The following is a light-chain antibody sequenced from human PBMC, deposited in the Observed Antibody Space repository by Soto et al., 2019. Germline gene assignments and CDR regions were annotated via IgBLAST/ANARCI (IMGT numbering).Light chain of an antibody. J-gene: IGKJ2*01. V-gene: IGKV3-20*01. CDR3: QRYFSSPPYT. Sequence: EIVLTQSPGTLSLSPGERATLSCRASQSVSSSYLAWYQQRPGQAPRLLIYGASSRATGIPDRFSGSGSGTDFTLTIIRLETKDSSLYYCQRYFSSPPYTFSQGTKLEIK. CDR2: GAS. CDR1: QSVSSSY.